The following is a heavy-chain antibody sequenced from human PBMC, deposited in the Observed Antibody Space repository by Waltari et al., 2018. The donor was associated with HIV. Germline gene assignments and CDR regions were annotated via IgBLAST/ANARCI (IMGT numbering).Heavy chain of an antibody. D-gene: IGHD3-22*01. J-gene: IGHJ4*02. CDR1: GYTFTGYY. Sequence: QVQLVQSGAEVKKPGASVKVSCKASGYTFTGYYMHWVRQAPGQGLEWMGWINPKRGGKNYGQEFQGRGTLTRDTAMSTAYMEPGRLGSGGTAGYYRAGVGWLYSYDYWGQGTLVTVSP. CDR3: AGVGWLYSYDY. V-gene: IGHV1-2*02. CDR2: INPKRGGK.